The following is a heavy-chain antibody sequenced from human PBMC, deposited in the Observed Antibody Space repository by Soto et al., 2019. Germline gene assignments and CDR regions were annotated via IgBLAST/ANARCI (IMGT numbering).Heavy chain of an antibody. CDR3: ARVARVGATGDYFDY. V-gene: IGHV3-7*03. CDR1: GFTFSSYW. Sequence: PGGSLRLSCAASGFTFSSYWMSWVRQAPGKGLEWVANIKQDGSEKYYVDSVKGRFTISRDNAKNSLYLQMNSLRAEDTAVYYCARVARVGATGDYFDYWGQGTLVTVSS. CDR2: IKQDGSEK. D-gene: IGHD1-26*01. J-gene: IGHJ4*02.